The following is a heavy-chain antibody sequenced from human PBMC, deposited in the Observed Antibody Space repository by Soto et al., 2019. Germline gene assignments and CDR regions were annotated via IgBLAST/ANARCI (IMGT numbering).Heavy chain of an antibody. CDR3: ASPGRIAAAGPNYYYYYYYGMDV. CDR2: INAGNGNT. V-gene: IGHV1-3*01. J-gene: IGHJ6*02. CDR1: GGTFSSYA. D-gene: IGHD6-13*01. Sequence: ASVKVSCKASGGTFSSYAMHWVRQAPGQRLEWMGWINAGNGNTKYSQKFQGRVTITRDTSASTAYMELSSLRSEDTAVYYCASPGRIAAAGPNYYYYYYYGMDVWGQGTTVTVSS.